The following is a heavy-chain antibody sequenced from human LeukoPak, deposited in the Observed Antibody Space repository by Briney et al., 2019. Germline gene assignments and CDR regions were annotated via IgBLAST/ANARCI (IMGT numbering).Heavy chain of an antibody. CDR2: INYSGST. Sequence: SETLSLTCTVSGGSISSYYWSWIRQHPGKGLEWIGYINYSGSTSYNPSLKSRVTISVDTSKNQFSLKLSSVTAADTAVYYCARDRGGNFILDYWGQGTLVTVSS. CDR3: ARDRGGNFILDY. CDR1: GGSISSYY. V-gene: IGHV4-59*06. J-gene: IGHJ4*02. D-gene: IGHD4-23*01.